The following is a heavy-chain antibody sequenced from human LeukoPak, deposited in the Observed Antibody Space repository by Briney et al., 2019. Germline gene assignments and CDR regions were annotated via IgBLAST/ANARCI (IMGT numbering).Heavy chain of an antibody. V-gene: IGHV5-51*01. CDR2: IYPGDSDV. CDR3: ARHSIVVVPSSLRIGTYSYYMDV. D-gene: IGHD2-2*01. J-gene: IGHJ6*03. Sequence: GESLKISCKGSGYNFSTYWVGWVRQMPGKGLEWMGTIYPGDSDVRYSPSFQGQVTISVGRSISTAYLQWNSLKASDTAIYYCARHSIVVVPSSLRIGTYSYYMDVWGKGTTVTVSS. CDR1: GYNFSTYW.